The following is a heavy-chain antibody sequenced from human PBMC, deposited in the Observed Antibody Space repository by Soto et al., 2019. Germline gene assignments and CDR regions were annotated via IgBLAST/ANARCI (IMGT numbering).Heavy chain of an antibody. V-gene: IGHV3-33*01. CDR3: ARSQYCRSASCFAFDY. CDR2: IWSDGNKT. D-gene: IGHD2-2*01. CDR1: GFTFRNFG. Sequence: QVQLVESGGRAVQPGRSLRLACATSGFTFRNFGMQWVRQAPGKGLEWVAVIWSDGNKTYYRNSVKGRFTIARDNAENTLYLQMNSLRVEDTAFYYCARSQYCRSASCFAFDYWGRGTLVTVSS. J-gene: IGHJ4*02.